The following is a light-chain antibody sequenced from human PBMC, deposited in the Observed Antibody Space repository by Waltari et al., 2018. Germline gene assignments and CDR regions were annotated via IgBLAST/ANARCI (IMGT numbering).Light chain of an antibody. V-gene: IGLV3-25*03. CDR2: KDS. J-gene: IGLJ2*01. CDR3: QSADSSGFYVL. Sequence: SYELTQPPSVSVSPGQTATITCPGDVLAQLYSSWYQQKPGQAPVLVIYKDSERPSGIPERFSGSSSGTTVTLTISAVHAEDEAAYYCQSADSSGFYVLFGGGTKLTVL. CDR1: VLAQLY.